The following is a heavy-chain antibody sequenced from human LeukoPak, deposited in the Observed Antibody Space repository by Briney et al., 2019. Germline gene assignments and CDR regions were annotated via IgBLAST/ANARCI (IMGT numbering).Heavy chain of an antibody. CDR3: AKGHFFGDDSSGPFDY. V-gene: IGHV3-23*01. Sequence: PGGSLRLSCAASRVTFSTYGRSWVRQAPGKGLEWVSAISDSGAYTYYADSVKGRFTISRDNAKNSLYLQMNSLRVEDTAVYYCAKGHFFGDDSSGPFDYWGQGTLVTVSS. CDR1: RVTFSTYG. CDR2: ISDSGAYT. J-gene: IGHJ4*02. D-gene: IGHD3-22*01.